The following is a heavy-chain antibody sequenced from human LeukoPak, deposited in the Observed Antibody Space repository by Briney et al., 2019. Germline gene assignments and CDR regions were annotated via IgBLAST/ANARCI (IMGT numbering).Heavy chain of an antibody. CDR2: ISSSGSAI. Sequence: GGSLRLSCTASGFTFTNYAMGWVRQAPGKGLEWVSYISSSGSAIYYVDSVKGRFTVSRDNAKNSLFLQMNSPRAEDTAVYYCVRVKGSYFDYWGQGALVTVSS. CDR3: VRVKGSYFDY. CDR1: GFTFTNYA. V-gene: IGHV3-48*01. J-gene: IGHJ4*02. D-gene: IGHD2-15*01.